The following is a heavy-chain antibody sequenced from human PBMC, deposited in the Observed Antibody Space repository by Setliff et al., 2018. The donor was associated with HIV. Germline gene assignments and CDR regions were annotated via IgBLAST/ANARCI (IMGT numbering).Heavy chain of an antibody. D-gene: IGHD3-16*02. CDR1: GRSISSYY. CDR2: IYYSGSP. CDR3: ARHMGRAYYDYAGGSYRRGDAFDI. V-gene: IGHV4-59*08. Sequence: KTSETLSLTCTVSGRSISSYYWSWIRQPPGKGLEWIGYIYYSGSPNYNPSLKSQVTISVDTSKNQFSLKLSSVTAADTAVYYCARHMGRAYYDYAGGSYRRGDAFDIWGLGTMVTVSS. J-gene: IGHJ3*02.